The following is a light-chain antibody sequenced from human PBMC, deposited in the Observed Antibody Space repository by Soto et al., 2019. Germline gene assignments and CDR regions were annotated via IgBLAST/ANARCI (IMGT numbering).Light chain of an antibody. J-gene: IGLJ1*01. Sequence: QSVLTQSPSASGSAGQSVTISCTGTSSDIGGYNSVSWYQQHPGKAPKVMIYDVTKRPSGVPDRFSGSKSGNTASLTVSALQAEDEADYYCSSYTDTKSLVFGTGTKVTVL. V-gene: IGLV2-8*01. CDR2: DVT. CDR1: SSDIGGYNS. CDR3: SSYTDTKSLV.